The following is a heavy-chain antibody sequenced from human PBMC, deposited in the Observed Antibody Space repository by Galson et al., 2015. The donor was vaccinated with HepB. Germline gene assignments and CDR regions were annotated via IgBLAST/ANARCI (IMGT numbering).Heavy chain of an antibody. V-gene: IGHV4-34*01. CDR1: GGSFSGYY. D-gene: IGHD6-13*01. CDR3: ARGRMYSSSRRYFQH. CDR2: INHSGST. J-gene: IGHJ1*01. Sequence: SETLSLTCAVYGGSFSGYYWSWIRQPPGKGLEWIGEINHSGSTNYNPSLKGRVTISVDTSKNQFSLKLSSVTAADTAVYYCARGRMYSSSRRYFQHWGQGTLVTVSS.